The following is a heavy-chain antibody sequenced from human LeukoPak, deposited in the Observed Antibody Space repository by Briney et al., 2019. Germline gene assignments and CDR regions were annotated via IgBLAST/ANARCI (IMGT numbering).Heavy chain of an antibody. CDR1: GGTFSSYA. CDR2: IIPIFGTA. CDR3: ARGTRRYCSGGSCYSG. J-gene: IGHJ4*02. D-gene: IGHD2-15*01. Sequence: SVKFSCKASGGTFSSYAISWVRQAPGQGLEWMGRIIPIFGTANYAQKFQGRVTITTDESTSTAYMELSSLRSEDTAVYYCARGTRRYCSGGSCYSGWGQGTLVTVSS. V-gene: IGHV1-69*05.